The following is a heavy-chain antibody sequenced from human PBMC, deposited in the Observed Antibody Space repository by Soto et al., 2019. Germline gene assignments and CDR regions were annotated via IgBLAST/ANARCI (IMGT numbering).Heavy chain of an antibody. J-gene: IGHJ4*02. D-gene: IGHD2-2*01. V-gene: IGHV4-59*01. Sequence: PSETLSLTCTVSGGSISSDYWSWIRQPPGKGLEWIGYIYYSGSTNYNPSLKSRVTISVDTSKNQFSLKLSSVTAADTAVYYCARGRTLDCSSTSCYSAESIFDDWGQGTLVTVSS. CDR1: GGSISSDY. CDR2: IYYSGST. CDR3: ARGRTLDCSSTSCYSAESIFDD.